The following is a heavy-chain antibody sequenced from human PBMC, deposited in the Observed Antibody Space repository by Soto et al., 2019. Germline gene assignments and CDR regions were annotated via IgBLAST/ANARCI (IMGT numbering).Heavy chain of an antibody. J-gene: IGHJ4*02. D-gene: IGHD1-26*01. CDR1: GFSFSSYD. CDR2: ISYDGSNK. CDR3: ARRGSGSYYDY. Sequence: QVQLVESGGGVVQPGGSLRVSCAASGFSFSSYDMHWVRQAPGKGLERVAGISYDGSNKHYADYVKGRFTISRDNSKNTLYLQMNSLRAEDTAVYYCARRGSGSYYDYWGQGTLVTVSS. V-gene: IGHV3-30*03.